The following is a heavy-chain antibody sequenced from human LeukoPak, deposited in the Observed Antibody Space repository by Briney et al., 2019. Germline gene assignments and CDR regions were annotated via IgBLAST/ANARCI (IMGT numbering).Heavy chain of an antibody. CDR3: AKDLLYESESLDDAFDI. V-gene: IGHV1-46*01. CDR1: GYTFTSYY. D-gene: IGHD2-8*01. J-gene: IGHJ3*02. Sequence: ASVKVSCKASGYTFTSYYMHWVRQAPGQGPEWMGVISPSGGSTTYAQKFQGRVTLTRDMSTSTDYLELSSLRSEDTAVYYCAKDLLYESESLDDAFDIWGQGTMVTVSS. CDR2: ISPSGGST.